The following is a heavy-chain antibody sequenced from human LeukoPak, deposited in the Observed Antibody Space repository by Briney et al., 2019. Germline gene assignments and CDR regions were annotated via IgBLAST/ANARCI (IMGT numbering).Heavy chain of an antibody. J-gene: IGHJ3*02. Sequence: GGSLRLSCAASGFTFNSYAMSWVRQAPGKGLEWVSSIDEGDGTTHYADSVKGRFTISRDNSKNTLYLQMNSLRAEDTAVYYCANPLYCSGGSCYVGRHDAFDIWGQGTMVTVSS. D-gene: IGHD2-15*01. CDR1: GFTFNSYA. V-gene: IGHV3-23*01. CDR2: IDEGDGTT. CDR3: ANPLYCSGGSCYVGRHDAFDI.